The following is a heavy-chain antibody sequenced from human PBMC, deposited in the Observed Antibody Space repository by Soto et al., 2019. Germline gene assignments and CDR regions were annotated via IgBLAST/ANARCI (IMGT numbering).Heavy chain of an antibody. CDR1: GFTFSMYS. D-gene: IGHD2-21*02. J-gene: IGHJ6*02. V-gene: IGHV3-7*03. Sequence: GGSLRLSCEVSGFTFSMYSMSWVRQSPGKGLEWVAKIPQDGVDGHYADSVKGRFTISRDNGKNSLYLQLNNLRAEDTAVYYCARDHLILPAHDFFYGSDVWGRGATITVSS. CDR2: IPQDGVDG. CDR3: ARDHLILPAHDFFYGSDV.